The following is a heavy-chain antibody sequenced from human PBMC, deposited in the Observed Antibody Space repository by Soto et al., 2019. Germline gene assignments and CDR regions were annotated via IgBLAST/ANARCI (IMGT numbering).Heavy chain of an antibody. CDR2: IYSGGST. CDR1: GLTVSSNY. J-gene: IGHJ4*02. CDR3: ASSPAILTGYYGYDY. V-gene: IGHV3-66*01. Sequence: GGSLRLSCAASGLTVSSNYMSWVRQAPGKGLEWVSVIYSGGSTYYADSVKGRFTISRDNSKNTLYLQMDSLGPEDTAVYYCASSPAILTGYYGYDYWGQGTLVTVSS. D-gene: IGHD3-9*01.